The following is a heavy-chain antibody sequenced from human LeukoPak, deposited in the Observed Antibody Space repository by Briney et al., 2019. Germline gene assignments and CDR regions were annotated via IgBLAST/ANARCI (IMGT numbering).Heavy chain of an antibody. D-gene: IGHD2-2*01. CDR1: GVTFTGYY. CDR2: IKPYSTDT. CDR3: AREGLSAAIDY. Sequence: ASVKVSCKAAGVTFTGYYMHWVRQAPGQGPEWMGWIKPYSTDTKYAQRFQGRVTMTRDTSTSSAYMELNRLRSDDTAVYYCAREGLSAAIDYWGQGTLVTVSS. J-gene: IGHJ4*02. V-gene: IGHV1-2*02.